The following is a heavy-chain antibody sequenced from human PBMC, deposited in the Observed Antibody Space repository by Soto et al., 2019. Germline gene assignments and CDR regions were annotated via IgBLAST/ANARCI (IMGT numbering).Heavy chain of an antibody. CDR3: ARDLDPYYDSSGFYY. D-gene: IGHD3-22*01. CDR1: GGSISSYY. V-gene: IGHV4-59*01. Sequence: SETLSLTCTVSGGSISSYYWSWIRQPPGKGLEWIGYIYYSGSTNYNPSLKSRVTISVDTSKNQFSLKLSSVTAADTAVYYCARDLDPYYDSSGFYYWGQGTLVTVSS. CDR2: IYYSGST. J-gene: IGHJ4*02.